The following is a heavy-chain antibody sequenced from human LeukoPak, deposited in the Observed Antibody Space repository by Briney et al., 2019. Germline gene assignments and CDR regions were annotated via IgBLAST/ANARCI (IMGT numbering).Heavy chain of an antibody. Sequence: ASAKVSCKASGYTFTSYAMHWVRQAPGQRLEWMGWINAGNGNTKYSQKFQGRVTITRDTSASTAYMELSSLRSEDTAVYYCARGYDILTGYYSFDYWGQGTLVTVSS. CDR2: INAGNGNT. CDR1: GYTFTSYA. V-gene: IGHV1-3*01. CDR3: ARGYDILTGYYSFDY. J-gene: IGHJ4*02. D-gene: IGHD3-9*01.